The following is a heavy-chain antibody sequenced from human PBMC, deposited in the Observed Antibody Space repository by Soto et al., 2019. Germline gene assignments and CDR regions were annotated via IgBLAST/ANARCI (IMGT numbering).Heavy chain of an antibody. D-gene: IGHD2-15*01. V-gene: IGHV3-64D*06. CDR2: ISSSGGST. CDR1: GFTFSNYA. J-gene: IGHJ6*02. Sequence: PGGSLRLSCSASGFTFSNYAMQWVRQAPGEGLQYVSTISSSGGSTYYADSVKGRFTISRDNSKSTLYLQMSSLRAEDTALYYCVKGADCSGGSCYSLQYYYGMDVWGQGTTVTVSS. CDR3: VKGADCSGGSCYSLQYYYGMDV.